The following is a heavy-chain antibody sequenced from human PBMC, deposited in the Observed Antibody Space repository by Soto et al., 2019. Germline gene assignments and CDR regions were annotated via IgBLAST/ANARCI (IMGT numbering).Heavy chain of an antibody. CDR3: ARSSAYYDSSDYYRVEHLGFDY. J-gene: IGHJ4*02. V-gene: IGHV1-69*01. Sequence: QVQLVQSGAEVKKPGSSVKVSCKASGGTFSSYAISWVRQAPGQGLEWMGGIIPIFGTANYAQKFQGRVTITADETTSTAYMELSSLRSEDTAVYYCARSSAYYDSSDYYRVEHLGFDYWGQGTLVTVSS. CDR2: IIPIFGTA. D-gene: IGHD3-22*01. CDR1: GGTFSSYA.